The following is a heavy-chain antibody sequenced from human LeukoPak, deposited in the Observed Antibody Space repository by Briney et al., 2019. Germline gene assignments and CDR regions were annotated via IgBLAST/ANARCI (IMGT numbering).Heavy chain of an antibody. CDR1: GFTFSDYY. CDR3: ANWYYYENGAYWC. J-gene: IGHJ4*02. D-gene: IGHD3-22*01. Sequence: GGSLRLSCAASGFTFSDYYMSWIRQAQGKGLEWVSAITDSGNTFYADSVKGRFTISRDNSRNTLYLQMNSLRAEDTAVYYCANWYYYENGAYWCWGQGTLVTVSS. V-gene: IGHV3-23*01. CDR2: ITDSGNT.